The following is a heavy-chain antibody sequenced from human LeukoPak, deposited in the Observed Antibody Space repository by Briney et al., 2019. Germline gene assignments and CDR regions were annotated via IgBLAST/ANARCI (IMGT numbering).Heavy chain of an antibody. J-gene: IGHJ6*03. V-gene: IGHV3-30-3*01. D-gene: IGHD6-6*01. CDR1: GFTFSNYA. CDR2: VSYDGDNE. Sequence: PGGSLRLSCAASGFTFSNYAMHWVRQAPGKGLEWVAVVSYDGDNEYYADSVKGRFTISRDNSKNTLYLQMNSLRAEDTAVYYCAKGQLAYYYYYMDVWGKGTTVTVSS. CDR3: AKGQLAYYYYYMDV.